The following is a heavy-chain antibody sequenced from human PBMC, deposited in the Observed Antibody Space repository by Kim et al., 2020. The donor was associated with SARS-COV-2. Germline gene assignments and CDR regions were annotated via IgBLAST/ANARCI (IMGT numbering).Heavy chain of an antibody. Sequence: ASVKVSCKASGYTFTSYGISWVRQAPGQGLEWMGWISAYNGNTNYAQKLQGRVTMTTDTSTSTAYMELRSLRSDDTAVYYCARDRTFGGVIVIPGYWGQGTLVTVSS. CDR3: ARDRTFGGVIVIPGY. J-gene: IGHJ4*02. CDR1: GYTFTSYG. V-gene: IGHV1-18*04. CDR2: ISAYNGNT. D-gene: IGHD3-16*02.